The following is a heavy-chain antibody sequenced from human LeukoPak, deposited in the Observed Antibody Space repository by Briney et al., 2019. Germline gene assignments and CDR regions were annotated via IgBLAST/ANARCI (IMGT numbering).Heavy chain of an antibody. CDR1: GGSISSYY. CDR2: IYYSGST. J-gene: IGHJ4*02. Sequence: PSETLSLTCTVSGGSISSYYWGWIRQPPGKGLEWIGSIYYSGSTYYNPSLKSRVTISVDTSKNQFSLKLSSVTAADTAVYYCARRGSSSWYDFDYWGQGTLVTVSS. CDR3: ARRGSSSWYDFDY. D-gene: IGHD6-13*01. V-gene: IGHV4-39*01.